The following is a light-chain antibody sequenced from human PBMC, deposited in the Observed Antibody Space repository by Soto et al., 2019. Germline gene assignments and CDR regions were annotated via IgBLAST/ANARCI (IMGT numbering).Light chain of an antibody. V-gene: IGKV3-15*01. CDR2: GAS. CDR1: QSVSSD. J-gene: IGKJ1*01. CDR3: QQYNNWPRT. Sequence: EIVMTHSPATLSVYPGERATLSCMASQSVSSDLAWYQQKPGQAPRLLIYGASTRATGIPARFSGSGSGTEFTLTISSLQSEDFAVYYCQQYNNWPRTFGQGTKVDI.